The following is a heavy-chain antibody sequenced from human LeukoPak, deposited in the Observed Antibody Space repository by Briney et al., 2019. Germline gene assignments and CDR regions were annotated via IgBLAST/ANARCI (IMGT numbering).Heavy chain of an antibody. Sequence: ASVKVSCKASGYTFTGYYMHWVRQAPGQGLEWMGWINPNSGGTNYAQKFQGRVTMTRDTSISTAYMELSRLRSDDTAVYYCAGGAVAGRPLNYYYMDVWGKGTTVTVSS. V-gene: IGHV1-2*02. D-gene: IGHD6-19*01. CDR2: INPNSGGT. CDR3: AGGAVAGRPLNYYYMDV. CDR1: GYTFTGYY. J-gene: IGHJ6*03.